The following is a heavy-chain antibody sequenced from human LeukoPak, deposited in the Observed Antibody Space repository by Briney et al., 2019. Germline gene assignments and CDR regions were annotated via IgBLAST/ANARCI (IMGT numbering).Heavy chain of an antibody. CDR3: ARRSPGNLDY. V-gene: IGHV1-18*01. J-gene: IGHJ4*02. CDR2: ISAYNGNT. D-gene: IGHD4-23*01. Sequence: ASVKVSCKVSGYTLTELSMHWVRQAPGQGLEWMGWISAYNGNTNYVQKLQGRVTMTTDTSTSTAYMELRSLRSDDTAVYYCARRSPGNLDYWGQGTLVTVSS. CDR1: GYTLTELS.